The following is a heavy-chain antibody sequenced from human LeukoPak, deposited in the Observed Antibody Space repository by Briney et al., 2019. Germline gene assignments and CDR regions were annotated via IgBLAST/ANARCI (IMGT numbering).Heavy chain of an antibody. CDR3: ARGRYYYDSSFDP. CDR1: GGSISSYY. V-gene: IGHV4-59*01. Sequence: SETLSLTCTVSGGSISSYYWSWIRQPPGKGLEWIGYIYYSGSTNYNPSLKGRVTISVDTSKNQFSLKLSSVTAADTAVYYCARGRYYYDSSFDPWGQGTLVTVSS. D-gene: IGHD3-22*01. CDR2: IYYSGST. J-gene: IGHJ5*02.